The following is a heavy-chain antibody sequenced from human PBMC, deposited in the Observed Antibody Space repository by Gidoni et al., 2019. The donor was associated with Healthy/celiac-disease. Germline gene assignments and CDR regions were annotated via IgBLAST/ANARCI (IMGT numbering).Heavy chain of an antibody. CDR2: ISGSGGST. J-gene: IGHJ4*02. V-gene: IGHV3-23*01. D-gene: IGHD5-18*01. Sequence: EVQLLESGGGLVQPGGSLRLSCAASGFTFSSYAMSWVRQAPGKGLEWVSAISGSGGSTYYADAVKGRFTISRDNSKNTLYLQMNSLRAEDTAVYYCAKSDWLRYYFDYWGQGTLVTVSS. CDR3: AKSDWLRYYFDY. CDR1: GFTFSSYA.